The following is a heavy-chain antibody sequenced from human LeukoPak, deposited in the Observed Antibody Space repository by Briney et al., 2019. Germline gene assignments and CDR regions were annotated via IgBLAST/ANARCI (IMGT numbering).Heavy chain of an antibody. CDR3: ARVGRVSIYPSYMDV. V-gene: IGHV3-30*04. CDR1: GFTFSTFP. Sequence: PAGSLRLSCEASGFTFSTFPMHWVRQTPDKRLEWVAVISDDGRGTYYADSVKGRFTISRDNSKNTLYLQMNSLSPEDTAVVYCARVGRVSIYPSYMDVWGKGTTVTVSS. D-gene: IGHD6-6*01. CDR2: ISDDGRGT. J-gene: IGHJ6*03.